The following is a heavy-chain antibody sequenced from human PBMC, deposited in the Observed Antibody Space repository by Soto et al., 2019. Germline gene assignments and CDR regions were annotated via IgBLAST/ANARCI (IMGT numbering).Heavy chain of an antibody. CDR2: VYHTGRT. CDR3: ARDFAYFDS. Sequence: GSLRLSCAASGFTFSSYAMSWIRQPPGKGLEWIGYVYHTGRTSYNPSLKSRVSISMDTSKNQFSLNLDSVTAADTAVYFCARDFAYFDSWGQGTLVTVSS. CDR1: GFTFSSYA. J-gene: IGHJ4*02. V-gene: IGHV4-59*01. D-gene: IGHD3-3*01.